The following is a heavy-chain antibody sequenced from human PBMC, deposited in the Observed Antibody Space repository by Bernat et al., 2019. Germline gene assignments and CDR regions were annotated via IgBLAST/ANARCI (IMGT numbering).Heavy chain of an antibody. Sequence: QVQLVESGGGVVQPGKSLRLSCAASGFTFSSYGMHWVRQAPGKGLEWVAIIWYDGSNKYYADSVKGRFTISRDNSKNTLHLQMNSLRADDTAVYYWARPLRGWVWGGDCPPIDWGQGTLVTVSS. J-gene: IGHJ4*02. D-gene: IGHD2-21*02. CDR1: GFTFSSYG. CDR2: IWYDGSNK. CDR3: ARPLRGWVWGGDCPPID. V-gene: IGHV3-33*01.